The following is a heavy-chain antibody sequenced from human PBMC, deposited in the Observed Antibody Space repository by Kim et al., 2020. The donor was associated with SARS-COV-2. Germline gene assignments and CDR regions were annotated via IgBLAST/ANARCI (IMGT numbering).Heavy chain of an antibody. V-gene: IGHV3-66*01. CDR1: GFTVSSNY. J-gene: IGHJ5*02. CDR2: IYSGGST. Sequence: GGSLRLSCAASGFTVSSNYMSWVRQAPGKGLEWVSVIYSGGSTYYADSVKGRFTISRDNSKNTLYLQMNSLRVEDTAVYYCAREGYSSRNLAPNWFDPWGQGTLVTVSS. CDR3: AREGYSSRNLAPNWFDP. D-gene: IGHD6-13*01.